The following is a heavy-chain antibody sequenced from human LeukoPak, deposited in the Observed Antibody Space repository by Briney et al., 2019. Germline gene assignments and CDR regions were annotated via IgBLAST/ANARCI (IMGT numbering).Heavy chain of an antibody. CDR1: GFTFSSYS. D-gene: IGHD4-11*01. CDR3: ARVGSNYVTFDY. Sequence: RAGGSLRLSCAASGFTFSSYSMNWVRQAPGKGLEWVSSISSSSSYIYYADSVKGRFTISRDNAKNSLYLQMNSLRAEDTAVYYCARVGSNYVTFDYWGQGTLVTVSS. CDR2: ISSSSSYI. V-gene: IGHV3-21*01. J-gene: IGHJ4*02.